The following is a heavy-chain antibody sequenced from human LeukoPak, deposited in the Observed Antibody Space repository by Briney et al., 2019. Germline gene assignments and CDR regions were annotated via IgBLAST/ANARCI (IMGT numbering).Heavy chain of an antibody. D-gene: IGHD3/OR15-3a*01. CDR3: ARDDGFSCYSY. V-gene: IGHV3-7*01. CDR2: IKGDGSET. J-gene: IGHJ4*02. Sequence: GALRLSCAASGFTFNRYWMNWVRQSPWKGLKWVASIKGDGSETYYVDSVKGRFTISSDNAKNSLHLQMNSLRAEDTAVYYCARDDGFSCYSYWGQGTLVTVSS. CDR1: GFTFNRYW.